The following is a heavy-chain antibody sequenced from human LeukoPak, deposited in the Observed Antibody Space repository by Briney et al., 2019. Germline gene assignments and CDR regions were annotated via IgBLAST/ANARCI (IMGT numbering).Heavy chain of an antibody. CDR2: MYGRGTT. J-gene: IGHJ4*02. V-gene: IGHV3-66*03. D-gene: IGHD1-26*01. CDR1: GFSVSSTW. CDR3: ARDKLAGATYFDS. Sequence: GGSLRLSCEASGFSVSSTWMSWVRQAPGKGLEWDSIMYGRGTTSHADSVKGRFTVSRDNAKNILYLQMNSLRADDTAVYYCARDKLAGATYFDSWGQGTLVTVSS.